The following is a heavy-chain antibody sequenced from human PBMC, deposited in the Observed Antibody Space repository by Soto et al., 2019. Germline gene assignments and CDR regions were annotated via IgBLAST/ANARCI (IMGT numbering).Heavy chain of an antibody. V-gene: IGHV3-7*01. D-gene: IGHD3-3*01. CDR1: GFTFSSYW. CDR2: IKQDGSEK. J-gene: IGHJ3*02. CDR3: ACGIKIFGVADLHDAFDI. Sequence: GRSLRLSCAASGFTFSSYWMSWVRQAPGKGLEWVANIKQDGSEKYYVDSVKGRFTISRDNAKNSLYLQMNSMRAEDTAVYYFACGIKIFGVADLHDAFDIWGQATMV.